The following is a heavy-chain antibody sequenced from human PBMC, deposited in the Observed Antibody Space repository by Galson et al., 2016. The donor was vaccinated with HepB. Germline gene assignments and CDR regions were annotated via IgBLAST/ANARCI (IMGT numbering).Heavy chain of an antibody. V-gene: IGHV1-8*01. J-gene: IGHJ4*02. CDR1: GYTFGGYE. Sequence: SVKVSCKASGYTFGGYEINWVRQATGQGLEWMRWMNPNSGNTGFAQKFQGRLTMTRDTSISAAYMELSSLTSDDTALYYCARGRDWLGFLDYWGQGTLVTVSS. CDR3: ARGRDWLGFLDY. CDR2: MNPNSGNT. D-gene: IGHD2-21*01.